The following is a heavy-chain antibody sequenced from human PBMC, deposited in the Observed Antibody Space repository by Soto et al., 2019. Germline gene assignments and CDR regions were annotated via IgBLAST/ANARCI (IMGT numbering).Heavy chain of an antibody. CDR3: ASWLEAAGIGGNYYYAIDV. CDR2: IMHIFGRA. CDR1: GGTFSNYA. Sequence: QVQLVQSGAEVKKPGSPVKVSCKASGGTFSNYAFSWVRQAPGQGLEWLGGIMHIFGRADYAQKFRGRVTLTADESTSTAQMELSSLRSEDTAVYYCASWLEAAGIGGNYYYAIDVSGQGTTVTVSS. J-gene: IGHJ6*01. V-gene: IGHV1-69*12. D-gene: IGHD6-19*01.